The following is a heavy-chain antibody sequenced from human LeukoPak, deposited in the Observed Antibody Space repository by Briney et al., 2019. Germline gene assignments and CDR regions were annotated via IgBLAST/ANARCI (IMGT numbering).Heavy chain of an antibody. J-gene: IGHJ5*02. Sequence: ASVKVSCKASGYTFTSYGISWVRQAPGQGLEWMGWISAYNGNTNYAQKLQGRVTMTTDTSTSTAYMELRSLRSDDTAVYYCARDSGFGVVVPAAIGNWFDPWGQGTLVTVSS. CDR2: ISAYNGNT. CDR3: ARDSGFGVVVPAAIGNWFDP. V-gene: IGHV1-18*01. CDR1: GYTFTSYG. D-gene: IGHD2-2*02.